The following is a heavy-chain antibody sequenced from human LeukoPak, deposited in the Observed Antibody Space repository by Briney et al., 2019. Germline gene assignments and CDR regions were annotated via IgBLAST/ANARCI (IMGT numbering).Heavy chain of an antibody. Sequence: GGSLRLSCAASGFTFSSYTMSWVRQAPGKGLEWVSTITTSDGNTHYADSVKGRFTVSRDNSKNTLFLQMNSLRAEDTAVYYCAKDGGLWVSAHWGDSWGRGALVTVSS. J-gene: IGHJ4*02. CDR1: GFTFSSYT. CDR2: ITTSDGNT. CDR3: AKDGGLWVSAHWGDS. V-gene: IGHV3-23*01. D-gene: IGHD7-27*01.